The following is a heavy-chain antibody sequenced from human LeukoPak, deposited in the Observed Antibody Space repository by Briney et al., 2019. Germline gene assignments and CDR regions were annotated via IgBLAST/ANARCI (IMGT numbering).Heavy chain of an antibody. CDR3: AKLRSSGWYPPPHFDY. D-gene: IGHD6-19*01. Sequence: GGSLRLSCAASGFTFSSYAMHWVRQAPGKGLEYVSAISSNGGSTYYANSVKGRFTISRDNSKNTLYLQMGSLRAEDTALYYCAKLRSSGWYPPPHFDYWGQGTLVTVSS. CDR1: GFTFSSYA. V-gene: IGHV3-64*01. CDR2: ISSNGGST. J-gene: IGHJ4*02.